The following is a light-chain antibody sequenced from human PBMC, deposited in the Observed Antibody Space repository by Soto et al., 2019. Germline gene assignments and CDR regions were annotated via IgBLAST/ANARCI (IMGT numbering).Light chain of an antibody. CDR1: QSISSH. Sequence: DIQMTQSPSSLSASVGDRVTITCRASQSISSHLNWYQQKPGKTPELLIYEASSLQSGVPSRFSGSGSRTDFTLTISTLQSVGCATYFCQHGYSAPYTFGQGTKLESK. V-gene: IGKV1-39*01. J-gene: IGKJ2*01. CDR2: EAS. CDR3: QHGYSAPYT.